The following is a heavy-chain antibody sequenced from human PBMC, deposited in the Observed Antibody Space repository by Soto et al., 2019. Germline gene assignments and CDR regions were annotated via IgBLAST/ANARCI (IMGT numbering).Heavy chain of an antibody. V-gene: IGHV1-69*01. D-gene: IGHD6-13*01. J-gene: IGHJ5*02. Sequence: QVQLVQSGAEVRMPGSSVKVSCKASGGTFSTYPINWVRQAPGQGLEWMGGIIPLFGTTNYAQKFKGRVTITADESTSXAXXXXSSLRAXXXXXXXXARGATHGSSXXXXXXPWGQ. CDR1: GGTFSTYP. CDR3: ARGATHGSSXXXXXXP. CDR2: IIPLFGTT.